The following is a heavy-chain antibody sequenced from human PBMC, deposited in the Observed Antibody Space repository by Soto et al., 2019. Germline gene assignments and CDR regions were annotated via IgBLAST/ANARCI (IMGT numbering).Heavy chain of an antibody. D-gene: IGHD1-20*01. V-gene: IGHV1-2*04. J-gene: IGHJ6*02. CDR3: ARESGVNNWTPISSYYGMDV. CDR1: GYTFTGYY. Sequence: ASVKVSCKASGYTFTGYYMHWVRQAPGQGLEWMGWINPNSGGTNYAQKFQGWVTMTRDTSISTAYMELSRLRSDDTAVYYCARESGVNNWTPISSYYGMDVWGQGTTRTVS. CDR2: INPNSGGT.